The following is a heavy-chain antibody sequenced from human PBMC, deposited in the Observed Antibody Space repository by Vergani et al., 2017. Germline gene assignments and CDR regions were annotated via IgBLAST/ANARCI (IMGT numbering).Heavy chain of an antibody. J-gene: IGHJ2*01. CDR1: GGSVSSGSYY. Sequence: QVQLQESGPGLVKPSETLSLTCTVSGGSVSSGSYYWTWIRQPPGKGLECIGYIYYSGSTNYNPSLKSRVTISVDTSKNQFSLKLNSVTAADTAVYYCVRGSVYYYDSSGYYAYFDLWGRGTLVTVSS. D-gene: IGHD3-22*01. CDR2: IYYSGST. CDR3: VRGSVYYYDSSGYYAYFDL. V-gene: IGHV4-61*01.